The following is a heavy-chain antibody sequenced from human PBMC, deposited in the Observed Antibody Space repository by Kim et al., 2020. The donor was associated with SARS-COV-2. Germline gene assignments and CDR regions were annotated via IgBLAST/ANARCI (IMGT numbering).Heavy chain of an antibody. CDR1: GFTFSSYS. Sequence: GGSLRLSCAASGFTFSSYSMNWVRQAPGKGLEWVSSISSSSSYIYYADSVKGRFTISRDNAKNSLYLQMNSLRAEDTAVYYCARASGSYGGYWYFDLWGRGTLVTVSS. V-gene: IGHV3-21*01. CDR3: ARASGSYGGYWYFDL. J-gene: IGHJ2*01. CDR2: ISSSSSYI. D-gene: IGHD1-26*01.